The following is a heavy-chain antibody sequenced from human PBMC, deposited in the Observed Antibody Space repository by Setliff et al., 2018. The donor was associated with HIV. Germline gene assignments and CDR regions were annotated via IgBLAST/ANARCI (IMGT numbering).Heavy chain of an antibody. Sequence: PSETLSLTCTVSGDSVSSRSYYWSWIRQPPGKGLEWIGYIYYSGSTNYNPSLKSRVTISVDTSKNHLSLKLRSVTAADTAVYYCAQLGMVDDFDYWGQGTLVTVSS. CDR2: IYYSGST. CDR1: GDSVSSRSYY. J-gene: IGHJ4*02. CDR3: AQLGMVDDFDY. D-gene: IGHD1-1*01. V-gene: IGHV4-61*03.